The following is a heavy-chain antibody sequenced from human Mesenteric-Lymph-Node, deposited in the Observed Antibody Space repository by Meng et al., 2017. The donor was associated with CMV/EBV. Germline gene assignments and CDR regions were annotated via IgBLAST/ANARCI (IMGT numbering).Heavy chain of an antibody. CDR3: ARARSLDY. Sequence: LILSCADSGFKLRSYWMSWVRQAPGKGLEWVANINQDGSEKYYVDSVKGRFTISRDNAKNSLFLQMNSLIAEDTALYYCARARSLDYWGQGTLVTVSS. V-gene: IGHV3-7*04. J-gene: IGHJ4*02. CDR2: INQDGSEK. D-gene: IGHD1-26*01. CDR1: GFKLRSYW.